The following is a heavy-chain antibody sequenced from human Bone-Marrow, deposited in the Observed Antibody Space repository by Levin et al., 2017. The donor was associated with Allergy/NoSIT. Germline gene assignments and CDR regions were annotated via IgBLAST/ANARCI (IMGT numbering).Heavy chain of an antibody. V-gene: IGHV3-30*03. CDR2: ISNDSNNK. CDR1: GFTFSNYG. J-gene: IGHJ4*02. CDR3: AGYDSSGYYRLDF. D-gene: IGHD3-22*01. Sequence: HPGESLKISCIASGFTFSNYGMHWVRQAPGKGPEWVATISNDSNNKHYIDSVKGRFTISRDNSENTLYLQMNSLRTEDTALYYCAGYDSSGYYRLDFWGQGTLVTVSS.